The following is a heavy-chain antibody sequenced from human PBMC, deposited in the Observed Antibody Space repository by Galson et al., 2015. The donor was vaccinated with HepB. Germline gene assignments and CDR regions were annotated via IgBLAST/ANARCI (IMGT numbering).Heavy chain of an antibody. Sequence: SLRLSCAASGFTFDAYAMHWVRQAPGKGLEWVSGISWNGSSIGYADSVKGRFTISRDNAKNSLYLQMNSLRAEDTALYYCAKDQPGSAASRFVAYWGPRTLVTASP. CDR3: AKDQPGSAASRFVAY. J-gene: IGHJ4*02. D-gene: IGHD1-14*01. V-gene: IGHV3-9*01. CDR1: GFTFDAYA. CDR2: ISWNGSSI.